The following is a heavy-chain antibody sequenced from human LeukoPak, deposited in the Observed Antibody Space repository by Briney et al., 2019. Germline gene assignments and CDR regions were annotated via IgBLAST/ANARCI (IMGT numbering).Heavy chain of an antibody. Sequence: PGGSLRLSCAASGFTFSSYAMSWVRQAPGKGLEWVSAISGSGGSTSYAQKFQGRVTMTRDTSTSTVYMELSSLRSEDTAVYYCARTATLDYWGQGTLVTVSS. V-gene: IGHV3-23*01. D-gene: IGHD1/OR15-1a*01. J-gene: IGHJ4*02. CDR2: ISGSGGST. CDR3: ARTATLDY. CDR1: GFTFSSYA.